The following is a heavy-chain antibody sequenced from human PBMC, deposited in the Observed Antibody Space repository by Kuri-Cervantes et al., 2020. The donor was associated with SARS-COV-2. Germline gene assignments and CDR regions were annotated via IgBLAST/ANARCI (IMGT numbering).Heavy chain of an antibody. Sequence: GESLKISCAASGYTFSSYAMSWVRQAPGKGLEWVANIRQDGNEIFYVDSVKGRFTISRDNAKNLLSLQMSSLRAEDTAVYYCARAMRAHSGYDLYYYGMDVWGQGTTVTVSS. CDR2: IRQDGNEI. V-gene: IGHV3-7*01. CDR1: GYTFSSYA. J-gene: IGHJ6*02. D-gene: IGHD5-12*01. CDR3: ARAMRAHSGYDLYYYGMDV.